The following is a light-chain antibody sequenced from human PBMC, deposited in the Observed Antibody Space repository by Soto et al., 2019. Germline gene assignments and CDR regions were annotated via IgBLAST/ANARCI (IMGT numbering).Light chain of an antibody. CDR3: QQHTNTNNPWM. V-gene: IGKV1-5*01. J-gene: IGKJ1*01. CDR2: DAS. CDR1: QTISTW. Sequence: DIQVTQSPPTLSASVGDRVTITCRASQTISTWMACYQHKPGKAPKLLFYDASTLQSGVASRFSGSGSGTEFTLIISGLQPDDSATYYCQQHTNTNNPWMFGQGTKVDIK.